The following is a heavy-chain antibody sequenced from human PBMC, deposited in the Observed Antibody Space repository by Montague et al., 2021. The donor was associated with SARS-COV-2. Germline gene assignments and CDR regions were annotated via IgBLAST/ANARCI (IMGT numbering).Heavy chain of an antibody. CDR2: ISSSGRTI. V-gene: IGHV3-11*01. CDR3: ARDPTKWELGYAFDI. CDR1: GFTFGDYY. Sequence: SLRLSCAASGFTFGDYYMSWIRQAPGKGLEWVSYISSSGRTIYNADSVKGRFTISRDNAKNSMYLQMNSLRAEDTAVYCCARDPTKWELGYAFDIWGQGTMVTVSS. J-gene: IGHJ3*02. D-gene: IGHD1-26*01.